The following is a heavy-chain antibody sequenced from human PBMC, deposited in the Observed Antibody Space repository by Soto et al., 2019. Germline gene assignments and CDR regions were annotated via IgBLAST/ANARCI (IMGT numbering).Heavy chain of an antibody. Sequence: ASVKVSCKASGYTFISYDINWVRQATGQGLEWMGWMNPNSGNTGYAQKFQGRVTMTRNTSINTAYMELSSLRSEDTAVYYRARGEGWTRGFDYWGQGTLVTVSS. J-gene: IGHJ4*02. CDR2: MNPNSGNT. CDR1: GYTFISYD. D-gene: IGHD2-15*01. CDR3: ARGEGWTRGFDY. V-gene: IGHV1-8*01.